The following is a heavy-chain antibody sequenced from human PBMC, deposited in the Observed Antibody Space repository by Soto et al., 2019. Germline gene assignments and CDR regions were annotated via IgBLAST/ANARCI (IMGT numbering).Heavy chain of an antibody. CDR2: IYPGDSDT. V-gene: IGHV5-51*01. Sequence: GESLKISCKASGYSFTSYWIGWVRQMPGKGLEWMGIIYPGDSDTIYSPPFQGQVTISADKSISTAYPQWNSLKASDTAMYYCARPPYSASYYYFDQWGQGTPVTVSS. CDR1: GYSFTSYW. CDR3: ARPPYSASYYYFDQ. J-gene: IGHJ4*02. D-gene: IGHD1-26*01.